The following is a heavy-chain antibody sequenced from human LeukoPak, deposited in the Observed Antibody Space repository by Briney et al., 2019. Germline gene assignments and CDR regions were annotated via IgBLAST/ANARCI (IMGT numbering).Heavy chain of an antibody. Sequence: EASVKVSCKASGGTFSSYAISWVRQATGQGLEWMGWMNPNSGNTGYAQKFQGRVTMTRNTSISTAYMGLSSLRSEDTAVYYCARDGYSYGYGDYWGQGTLVTVSS. J-gene: IGHJ4*02. CDR1: GGTFSSYA. D-gene: IGHD5-18*01. V-gene: IGHV1-8*02. CDR3: ARDGYSYGYGDY. CDR2: MNPNSGNT.